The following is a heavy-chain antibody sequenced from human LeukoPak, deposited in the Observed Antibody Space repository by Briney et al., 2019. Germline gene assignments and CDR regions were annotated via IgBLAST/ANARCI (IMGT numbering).Heavy chain of an antibody. CDR1: GYTFTSYG. Sequence: ASVKVSCKASGYTFTSYGISWVRQAPGQGLEWMGWISAYNGNTNYAQKLQGRVTMTTDTSTSTAYMELRSLRSDDTAVYYCARMVVDQGIAAASCDYWGQGTLVTVSS. CDR3: ARMVVDQGIAAASCDY. J-gene: IGHJ4*02. CDR2: ISAYNGNT. D-gene: IGHD6-13*01. V-gene: IGHV1-18*01.